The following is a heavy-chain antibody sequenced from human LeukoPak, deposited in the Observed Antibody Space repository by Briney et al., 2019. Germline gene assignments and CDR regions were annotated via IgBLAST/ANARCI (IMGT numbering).Heavy chain of an antibody. V-gene: IGHV3-7*01. Sequence: AGGSLRLSCAASGFTFSGSWMSWVRQAPGKWLEWVASIKRDESAIFYLASVKGRFTISRDNARNLLFLQMNTLRAEDTAVYYCAKLLGDATTYDYWGQGALVTVSS. J-gene: IGHJ4*02. CDR3: AKLLGDATTYDY. D-gene: IGHD1-1*01. CDR1: GFTFSGSW. CDR2: IKRDESAI.